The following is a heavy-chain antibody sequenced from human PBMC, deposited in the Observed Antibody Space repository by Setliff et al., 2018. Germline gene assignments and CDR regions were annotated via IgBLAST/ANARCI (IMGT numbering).Heavy chain of an antibody. V-gene: IGHV3-23*01. CDR3: VKWDSKYVSGSHYMDV. D-gene: IGHD3-16*01. CDR1: GFTFGSYA. J-gene: IGHJ6*03. Sequence: GGSLRLSCVASGFTFGSYAMSWVRQTPGKGLEWVSTISGSSVDTYYVDSVKGRFTISRDNSKNTLYLQVNTLRPEDTAVYYCVKWDSKYVSGSHYMDVWGKGTTVTVSS. CDR2: ISGSSVDT.